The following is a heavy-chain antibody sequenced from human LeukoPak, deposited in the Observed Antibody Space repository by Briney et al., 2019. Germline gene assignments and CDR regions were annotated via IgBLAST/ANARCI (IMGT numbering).Heavy chain of an antibody. J-gene: IGHJ4*02. CDR2: IYYSGST. CDR3: ARDGYYDSSGYHRYYFDY. Sequence: SETLSLTCTVSGGSTSSYYWSWIRQPPGKGLEWIGYIYYSGSTNYNPSLKSRVTISVDTSKNQFSLKLSSVTAADTAVYYCARDGYYDSSGYHRYYFDYWGQGTLVTVSS. D-gene: IGHD3-22*01. CDR1: GGSTSSYY. V-gene: IGHV4-59*01.